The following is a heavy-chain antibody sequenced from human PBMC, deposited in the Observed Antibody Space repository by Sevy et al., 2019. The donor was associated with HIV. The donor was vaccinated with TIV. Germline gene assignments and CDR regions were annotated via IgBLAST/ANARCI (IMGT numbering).Heavy chain of an antibody. CDR2: ISAYNGNT. J-gene: IGHJ6*02. V-gene: IGHV1-18*01. Sequence: ASVKVSCKASGYTFTSYGISWVRQAPGQGLEWMGWISAYNGNTNYAQKLQGRVTMTTDTSTSTAYMELRSLRSDDTAVYYCARAAFGDFTMVRGVIISHNNGMDVWGQGTTVTVSS. CDR1: GYTFTSYG. D-gene: IGHD3-10*01. CDR3: ARAAFGDFTMVRGVIISHNNGMDV.